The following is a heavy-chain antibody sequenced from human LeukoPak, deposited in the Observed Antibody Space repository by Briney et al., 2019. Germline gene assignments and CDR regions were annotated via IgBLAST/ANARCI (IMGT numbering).Heavy chain of an antibody. J-gene: IGHJ3*02. CDR1: GGSFSGYY. V-gene: IGHV4-34*01. CDR2: INHSGST. CDR3: ARGPPYYDFWSGYYWAFDI. Sequence: SETLSLTCAVYGGSFSGYYWSWIRQPPGKGREWIGEINHSGSTNYNPSLKSRFTISVDTSKNQFSLKLSSVTAADTAVYYCARGPPYYDFWSGYYWAFDIWGQGTMVTVSS. D-gene: IGHD3-3*01.